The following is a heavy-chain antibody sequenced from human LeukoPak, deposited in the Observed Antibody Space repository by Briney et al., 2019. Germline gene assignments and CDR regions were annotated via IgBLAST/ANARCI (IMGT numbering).Heavy chain of an antibody. Sequence: PSETLSLTCTVSGGSISSSSYYWGWIRQPPGKGLEWIGSIYYSGSTYYNPSLKSRVTISVDTSKNQFSLKLSSVTAADTAAYYCARVRVVVTPNWFDPWGQGTLVTVSS. CDR3: ARVRVVVTPNWFDP. D-gene: IGHD3-22*01. J-gene: IGHJ5*02. CDR1: GGSISSSSYY. V-gene: IGHV4-39*07. CDR2: IYYSGST.